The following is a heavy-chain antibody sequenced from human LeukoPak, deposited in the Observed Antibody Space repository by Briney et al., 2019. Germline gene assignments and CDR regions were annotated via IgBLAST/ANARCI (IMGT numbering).Heavy chain of an antibody. CDR2: INPNNGAT. D-gene: IGHD5-12*01. J-gene: IGHJ4*02. CDR1: GYTFTGYY. V-gene: IGHV1-2*02. Sequence: ASVKVSCKASGYTFTGYYVHWLRQAPGQGLEWVGWINPNNGATDYAQKFQGRVTVTRDTSITTVHMELSRLRSDDTAVYYCARGRGQLPVPDHWGQGTLVTVSS. CDR3: ARGRGQLPVPDH.